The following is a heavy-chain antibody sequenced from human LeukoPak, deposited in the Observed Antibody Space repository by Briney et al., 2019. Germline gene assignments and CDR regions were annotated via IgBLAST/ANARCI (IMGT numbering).Heavy chain of an antibody. D-gene: IGHD6-13*01. J-gene: IGHJ4*02. V-gene: IGHV3-30-3*01. CDR3: ARDQSSTPALDY. CDR1: GFTFSSYA. Sequence: AGGSLRLSCAASGFTFSSYAMHWVRQAPGKGLEWVAVISYDGSNKYYADSVKGRFTISRDNSKNTLYLQMNSLRAEDTAVYYCARDQSSTPALDYWGQGTLVTVSS. CDR2: ISYDGSNK.